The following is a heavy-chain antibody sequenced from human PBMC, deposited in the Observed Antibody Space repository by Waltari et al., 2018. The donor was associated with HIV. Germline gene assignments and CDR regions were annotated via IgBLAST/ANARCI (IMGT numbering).Heavy chain of an antibody. CDR2: KNPKRGNT. J-gene: IGHJ5*02. D-gene: IGHD1-7*01. CDR1: GYTFTSYD. V-gene: IGHV1-8*01. CDR3: ARAWGWDNWNYELDP. Sequence: QVQLVQSGAEVKKPGASVKVSCKASGYTFTSYDINWVRQATGQGLEWMGWKNPKRGNTGYAQKFQGRVTMTRNTSISTAYMELSSLRSEDTAVYYCARAWGWDNWNYELDPWGQGTLVTVSS.